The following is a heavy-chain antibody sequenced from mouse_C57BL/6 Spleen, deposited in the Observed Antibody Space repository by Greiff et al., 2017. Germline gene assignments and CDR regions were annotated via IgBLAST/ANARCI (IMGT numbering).Heavy chain of an antibody. V-gene: IGHV1-53*01. J-gene: IGHJ2*01. D-gene: IGHD1-1*01. CDR2: INPNNGGP. CDR1: GYTFTSYW. CDR3: ATSAEYDYYYFDY. Sequence: VQLQQPGPDLVKPGASVKLSCKASGYTFTSYWMHWVKQRPGQGLEWIGIINPNNGGPNYNAKFKIKATLTVDKSSSTAYMQHSSLTSEDSAVYYCATSAEYDYYYFDYWGQGTTVTVSA.